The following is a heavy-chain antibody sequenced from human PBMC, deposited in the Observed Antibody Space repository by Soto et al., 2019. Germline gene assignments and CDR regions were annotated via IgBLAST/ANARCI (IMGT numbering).Heavy chain of an antibody. CDR3: ARVRNDYNNYWFDP. D-gene: IGHD4-4*01. CDR2: IYYNGST. CDR1: GGSITSGGYY. J-gene: IGHJ5*02. V-gene: IGHV4-31*11. Sequence: SVTLSLTCAVSGGSITSGGYYWSWIRHHPGRGLEWIASIYYNGSTYHNPSLKSRVTISAGTSENQFSLRLSSVTTADTAVYYCARVRNDYNNYWFDPWGQGTLVTVSS.